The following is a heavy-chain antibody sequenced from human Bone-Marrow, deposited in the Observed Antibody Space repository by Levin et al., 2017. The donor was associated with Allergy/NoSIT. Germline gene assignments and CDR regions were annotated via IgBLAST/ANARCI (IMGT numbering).Heavy chain of an antibody. J-gene: IGHJ4*02. Sequence: GGSLRLSCAASGFNFANYGMIWVRQAPGKGLEWVSGIYGSGSFTTYADSVKGRFTISRDNYKNELYLQMNTLRADDTAVYFCVRATIAVRPVLDFWGQGTVVTVSS. CDR1: GFNFANYG. D-gene: IGHD6-6*01. V-gene: IGHV3-23*01. CDR3: VRATIAVRPVLDF. CDR2: IYGSGSFT.